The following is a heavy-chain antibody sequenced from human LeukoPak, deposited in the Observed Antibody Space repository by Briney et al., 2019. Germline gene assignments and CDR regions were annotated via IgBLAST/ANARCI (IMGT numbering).Heavy chain of an antibody. V-gene: IGHV4-34*01. CDR1: GGSISSYY. Sequence: SETLSLTCTVSGGSISSYYWSWIRQPPGKGLEWIGEINHSGSTNYNPSLKSRVTISVDTSKNQFSLKLSSVTAADTAVYYCARGLPSYFDYWGQGTLVTVSS. J-gene: IGHJ4*02. CDR3: ARGLPSYFDY. CDR2: INHSGST.